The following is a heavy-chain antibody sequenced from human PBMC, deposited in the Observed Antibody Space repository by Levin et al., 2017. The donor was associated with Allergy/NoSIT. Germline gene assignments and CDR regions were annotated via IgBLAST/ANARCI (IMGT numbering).Heavy chain of an antibody. V-gene: IGHV3-30*04. CDR2: ISFDGRKK. CDR3: ACRIVAID. Sequence: GGSLRLSCAASGFTFGSYDIHWVRQAPGKGLEWVAVISFDGRKKYYADSVKGRFSISRDNSKKMLYLEMNSLRVEDTAIYYCACRIVAIDWGQGTLVTVSS. J-gene: IGHJ4*02. D-gene: IGHD1-26*01. CDR1: GFTFGSYD.